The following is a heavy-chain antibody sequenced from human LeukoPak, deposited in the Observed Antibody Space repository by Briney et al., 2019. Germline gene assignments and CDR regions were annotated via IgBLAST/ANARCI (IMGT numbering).Heavy chain of an antibody. Sequence: GGSLRLSCAASGFTFSSYWMSWVRRAPGKGLEWVANIKQDGSEKYYVDSVKGRFTISRDNAKNSLYLQMNSLRAEDTAVYYCARAKAYDFWSGYETMYYFDYWGQGTLVTVSS. J-gene: IGHJ4*02. CDR2: IKQDGSEK. CDR1: GFTFSSYW. D-gene: IGHD3-3*01. V-gene: IGHV3-7*01. CDR3: ARAKAYDFWSGYETMYYFDY.